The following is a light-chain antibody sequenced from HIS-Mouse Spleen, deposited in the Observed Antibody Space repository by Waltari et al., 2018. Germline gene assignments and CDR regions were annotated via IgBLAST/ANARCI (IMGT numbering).Light chain of an antibody. J-gene: IGLJ3*02. Sequence: QSALTQPAAVSGSPGQSITISCTGTRSDVGRYNLVPWYKQPPGNAPKLIIYEGSKRPSGVSNRFSGSKSGNTASLTISGLQAEDEADYYCCSYAGSSNWVFGGGTKLTVL. V-gene: IGLV2-23*01. CDR3: CSYAGSSNWV. CDR2: EGS. CDR1: RSDVGRYNL.